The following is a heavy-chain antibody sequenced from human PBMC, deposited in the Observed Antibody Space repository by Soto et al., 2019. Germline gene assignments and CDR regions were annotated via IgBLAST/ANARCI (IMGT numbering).Heavy chain of an antibody. CDR3: ARDFHQYSSSWFDTFDI. CDR2: ISGHNDNT. Sequence: ASVKVSCKASGYTFTTYGISWVRQAPGQGLEWMGWISGHNDNTIYAQKIQGRVTMTTDTSTSTAYMELRSLRSDDTAVYYCARDFHQYSSSWFDTFDIWG. D-gene: IGHD6-13*01. J-gene: IGHJ3*02. CDR1: GYTFTTYG. V-gene: IGHV1-18*01.